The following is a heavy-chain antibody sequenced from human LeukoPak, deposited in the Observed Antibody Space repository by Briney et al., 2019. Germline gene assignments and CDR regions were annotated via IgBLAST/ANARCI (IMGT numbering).Heavy chain of an antibody. Sequence: PGGSLRLSCAASGFTVSFNYMSWVRQAPGKGLEWISVIYSGGSTYYADSVKSRFTISRDDSKNTLYLQMNSLIAEDTAIYYCARAQWRTYSYYYMDVWGKGTTVTVSS. CDR3: ARAQWRTYSYYYMDV. D-gene: IGHD6-19*01. CDR1: GFTVSFNY. J-gene: IGHJ6*03. V-gene: IGHV3-53*01. CDR2: IYSGGST.